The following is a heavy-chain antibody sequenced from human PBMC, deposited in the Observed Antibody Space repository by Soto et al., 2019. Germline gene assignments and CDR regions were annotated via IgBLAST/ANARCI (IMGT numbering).Heavy chain of an antibody. J-gene: IGHJ6*02. D-gene: IGHD5-18*01. V-gene: IGHV4-59*01. CDR3: ARFKIQLWLKENYGMDV. CDR1: GGSISSYY. CDR2: IYYSGST. Sequence: LSLTCTVSGGSISSYYWSWIRQPPGKGLEWIGYIYYSGSTNYNPSLKSRVTISVDTSKNQFSLKLSSVTAADTAVYYCARFKIQLWLKENYGMDVWGQGTTVTVSS.